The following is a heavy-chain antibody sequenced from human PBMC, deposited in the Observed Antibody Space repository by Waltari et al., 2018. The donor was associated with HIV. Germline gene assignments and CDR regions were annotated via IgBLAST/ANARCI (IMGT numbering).Heavy chain of an antibody. J-gene: IGHJ4*02. CDR1: GFSFGDYS. V-gene: IGHV3-49*04. CDR3: TKAVAGFYYFDY. Sequence: EVQLVDSGGGLVQPGRSLRLSCAASGFSFGDYSMSWVRQAPGKGVGVVGFIRSKTYGGTTEYAASVKGRFTISRDDSKSIAYLQMNSLKTEDTAVYYCTKAVAGFYYFDYWGQGTQVTVSS. D-gene: IGHD6-19*01. CDR2: IRSKTYGGTT.